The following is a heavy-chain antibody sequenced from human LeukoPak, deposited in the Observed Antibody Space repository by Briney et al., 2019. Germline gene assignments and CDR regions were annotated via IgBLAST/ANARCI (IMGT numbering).Heavy chain of an antibody. CDR1: GGSISSYY. V-gene: IGHV4-59*01. CDR2: IYYSGST. J-gene: IGHJ4*02. Sequence: SEALSLTCTVSGGSISSYYWSWIRQPPGKGLEWIGYIYYSGSTNYNPSLKSRVTISVDTSKNQFSLKLSSVPAADTAVYYCARGRDYDFWSGPTWLLDYWGQGTLVTVSS. CDR3: ARGRDYDFWSGPTWLLDY. D-gene: IGHD3-3*01.